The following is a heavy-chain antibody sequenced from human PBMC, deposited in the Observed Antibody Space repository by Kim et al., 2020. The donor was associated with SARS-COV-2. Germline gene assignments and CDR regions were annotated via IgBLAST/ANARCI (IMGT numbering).Heavy chain of an antibody. CDR1: GGSISSYY. J-gene: IGHJ4*02. V-gene: IGHV4-59*08. CDR2: IYYSGST. CDR3: ARHRGIWFGELLSPMDY. Sequence: SETLSLTCTVSGGSISSYYWSWIRQPPGKGLEWIGYIYYSGSTNYNPSLKSRVTISVDTSKNQFSLKLSSVTAADTAVYYCARHRGIWFGELLSPMDYWGQGTLVTVSS. D-gene: IGHD3-10*01.